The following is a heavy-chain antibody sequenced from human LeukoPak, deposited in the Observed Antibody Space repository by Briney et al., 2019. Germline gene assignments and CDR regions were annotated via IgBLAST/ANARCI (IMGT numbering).Heavy chain of an antibody. CDR3: AISLPIVGLDY. D-gene: IGHD1-26*01. CDR2: ISAYNGNT. Sequence: ASVKVSCKASGYTFTSYGISWVRQAPGQGLEWMGWISAYNGNTNYAQKLQGRVTMTTDTSTSTAYMELRSLRSDDTAMYYRAISLPIVGLDYWGQGTLVTVSS. V-gene: IGHV1-18*01. J-gene: IGHJ4*02. CDR1: GYTFTSYG.